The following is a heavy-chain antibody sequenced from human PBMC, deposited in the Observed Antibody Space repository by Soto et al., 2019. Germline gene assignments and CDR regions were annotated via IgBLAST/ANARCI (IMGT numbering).Heavy chain of an antibody. CDR1: GGSISSYY. CDR3: ARKRGQYSHGGDWFDP. CDR2: IYYSGST. J-gene: IGHJ5*02. D-gene: IGHD5-18*01. V-gene: IGHV4-59*01. Sequence: SETLSLTCTVSGGSISSYYWSWIRQPPGKGLEWIGYIYYSGSTNYNPSLKSRVTISVDTSKNQFSLKLSSVTAADTAVYYCARKRGQYSHGGDWFDPWGPGTLVTLSS.